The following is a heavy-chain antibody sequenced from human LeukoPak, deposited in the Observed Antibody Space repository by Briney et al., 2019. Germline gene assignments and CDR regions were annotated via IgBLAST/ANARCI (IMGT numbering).Heavy chain of an antibody. CDR2: IYYSGST. V-gene: IGHV4-59*01. Sequence: SETLSLTCTVSGGSISSYYWSLIRRPPGKGLEWIGYIYYSGSTNYNPSLKSRVTISVDASKNQFSLKLSSVTAADTAVYYCARVAAPNHYYYYGMDVWGQGTTVTVSS. CDR3: ARVAAPNHYYYYGMDV. CDR1: GGSISSYY. J-gene: IGHJ6*02. D-gene: IGHD1-14*01.